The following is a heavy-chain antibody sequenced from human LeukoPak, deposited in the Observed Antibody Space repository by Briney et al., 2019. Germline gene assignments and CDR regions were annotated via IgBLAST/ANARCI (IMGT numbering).Heavy chain of an antibody. J-gene: IGHJ3*02. D-gene: IGHD4-17*01. CDR3: ARDENGDYNHAFDI. CDR2: ISSSSSYI. V-gene: IGHV3-21*01. Sequence: GGSLRLSCAASGFTFSSYSMNWVRQAPGKGLEWVSSISSSSSYIYYADSVKGRFTISRDNAKNSLYLQMNSLRAEDTAVYYCARDENGDYNHAFDIWGQGTMVTVSS. CDR1: GFTFSSYS.